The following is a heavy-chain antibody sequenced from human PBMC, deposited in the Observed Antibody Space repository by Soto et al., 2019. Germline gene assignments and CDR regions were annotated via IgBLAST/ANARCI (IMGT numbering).Heavy chain of an antibody. J-gene: IGHJ5*02. V-gene: IGHV4-30-4*01. Sequence: SETLSLTCTVSGGSISSGDYYWSWIRQPPGKGLEWIGYIYYSGSTYYNPSLKSRVTISVDTSKNQFSLKLSSVTAADTAVYYCDRFLPQGWFDPWGQGPLVTVSS. CDR2: IYYSGST. D-gene: IGHD3-3*01. CDR3: DRFLPQGWFDP. CDR1: GGSISSGDYY.